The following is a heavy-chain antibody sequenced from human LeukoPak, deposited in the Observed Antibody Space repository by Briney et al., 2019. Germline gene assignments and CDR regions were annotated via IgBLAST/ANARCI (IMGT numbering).Heavy chain of an antibody. CDR2: ISYDGSNK. D-gene: IGHD3-22*01. CDR3: ASTRWYYYDSSGYPSDY. V-gene: IGHV3-30-3*01. CDR1: GFTFSDYA. Sequence: GRSLRLSCAASGFTFSDYAVHWVRQAPGKGLECVAVISYDGSNKYYADSVKGRFTISRDDSKNTLYLQMNSLRTEDTAIYYCASTRWYYYDSSGYPSDYWGQGTLVTVSS. J-gene: IGHJ4*02.